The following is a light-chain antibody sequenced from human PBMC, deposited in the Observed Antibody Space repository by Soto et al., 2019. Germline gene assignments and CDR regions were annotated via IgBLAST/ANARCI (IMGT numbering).Light chain of an antibody. CDR3: QQYNSYPWT. CDR2: DVS. Sequence: DIQMTQSPSTLSASIGYRVVITCRASESISSWLAWYQQKPGKAPKLLIYDVSSLESGVPSRFSGSESGTEFTLTISSLQPDDFATYYCQQYNSYPWTFGQGTRVEIK. V-gene: IGKV1-5*01. CDR1: ESISSW. J-gene: IGKJ1*01.